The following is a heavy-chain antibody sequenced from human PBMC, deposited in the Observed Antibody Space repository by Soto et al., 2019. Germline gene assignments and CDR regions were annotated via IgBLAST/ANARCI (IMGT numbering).Heavy chain of an antibody. CDR2: IKQDGSDK. CDR1: GFTFISYW. V-gene: IGHV3-7*04. D-gene: IGHD6-19*01. CDR3: ARVAYGNGWIFDY. J-gene: IGHJ4*01. Sequence: GSLRLSCAASGFTFISYWMIFVRHSPVKWLEWVANIKQDGSDKYYVDSVKGRFTLSRDNAKNSLQLQMNSLRAEDTAIYFCARVAYGNGWIFDYWGRGTLVTVSS.